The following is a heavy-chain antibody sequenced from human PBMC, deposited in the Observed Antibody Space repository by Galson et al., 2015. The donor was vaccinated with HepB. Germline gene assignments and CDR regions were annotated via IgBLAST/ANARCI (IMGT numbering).Heavy chain of an antibody. CDR1: GFAFSTYW. CDR2: IKENENQK. J-gene: IGHJ3*02. CDR3: ARDIRKGPIFAGALDI. Sequence: SLRLSCAASGFAFSTYWMTWVRQAPGKGLEWVATIKENENQKYYVDSVKGRFTISTDNTKNSLYLRMDTLRVEDTAVYYCARDIRKGPIFAGALDIWGQGTMVTVSS. D-gene: IGHD3-3*01. V-gene: IGHV3-7*03.